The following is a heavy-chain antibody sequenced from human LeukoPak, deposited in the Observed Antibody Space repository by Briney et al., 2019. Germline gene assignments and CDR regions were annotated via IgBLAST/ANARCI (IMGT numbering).Heavy chain of an antibody. Sequence: SETLSLTCTVSGGSISSYYWSWIRQPPGKGLEWIGYIYYSGSTNYNPSLKSLVTISVDTSKNQFPLKLSSVTAADTAVYYCARAATYYDILTGYWTPNWFDPWGQGTLVTVSS. J-gene: IGHJ5*02. D-gene: IGHD3-9*01. V-gene: IGHV4-59*01. CDR1: GGSISSYY. CDR2: IYYSGST. CDR3: ARAATYYDILTGYWTPNWFDP.